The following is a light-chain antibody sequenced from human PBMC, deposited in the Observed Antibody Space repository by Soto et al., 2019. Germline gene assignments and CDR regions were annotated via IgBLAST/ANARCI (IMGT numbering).Light chain of an antibody. V-gene: IGKV1-39*01. Sequence: IQMTQSPSSLSASVGDRVTITCRASQSISSYLNWYQQKPGKAPKLLIYDASSLQSGVPSRFSGSGSGTDFTLTISSLQPEDCATYYCQQSYSTVWTFGQGTKVEIK. CDR2: DAS. CDR3: QQSYSTVWT. J-gene: IGKJ1*01. CDR1: QSISSY.